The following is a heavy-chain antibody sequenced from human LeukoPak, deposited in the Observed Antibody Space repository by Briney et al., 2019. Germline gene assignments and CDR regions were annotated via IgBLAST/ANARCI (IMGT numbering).Heavy chain of an antibody. CDR2: ISSDGSTT. J-gene: IGHJ6*02. CDR1: GFTFTNYL. V-gene: IGHV3-74*01. CDR3: TRGQRFLDPYGMDV. D-gene: IGHD3-3*01. Sequence: GGSLRLSCAASGFTFTNYLMHWVRQAPGKGLVWVSRISSDGSTTTYADCVKGRFTISRDNAKNTLYLQMNNLRAEDTAVYYGTRGQRFLDPYGMDVWGQGTTVTVSS.